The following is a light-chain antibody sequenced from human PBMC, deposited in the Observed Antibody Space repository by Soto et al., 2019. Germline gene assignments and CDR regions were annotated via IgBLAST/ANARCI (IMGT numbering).Light chain of an antibody. V-gene: IGKV3-20*01. CDR2: GAS. J-gene: IGKJ4*01. Sequence: EIVLTQSPGTLSLSPGERATLSCRASQSVSSSYLAWYQQKPGQAPRLLIYGASSRANHIPDRFSRSEPGTHFPVNSRRLESEDLAAYYCQQYGTSPLQIGGGTKVEMK. CDR1: QSVSSSY. CDR3: QQYGTSPLQ.